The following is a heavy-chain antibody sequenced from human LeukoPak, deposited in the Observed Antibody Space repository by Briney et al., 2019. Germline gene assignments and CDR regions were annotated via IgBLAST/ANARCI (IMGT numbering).Heavy chain of an antibody. Sequence: PSETLSLTCTVAGGSISNRDYFWGWIRQPPGKGLEWIGCMSYSGSSYYDPSLKSRVAISLDTSRNLFSLNLKSLTAADTAVYYCARMRTGRTEFFDTCGQGTLVTVSS. J-gene: IGHJ4*02. CDR1: GGSISNRDYF. D-gene: IGHD1-1*01. CDR3: ARMRTGRTEFFDT. V-gene: IGHV4-39*02. CDR2: MSYSGSS.